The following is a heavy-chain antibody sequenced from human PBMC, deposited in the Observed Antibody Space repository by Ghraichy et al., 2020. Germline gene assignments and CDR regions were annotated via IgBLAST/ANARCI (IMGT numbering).Heavy chain of an antibody. Sequence: LSLTCVASEFTFSNYIMHWVRQAPGKGLEYVSAINSNGDSTYYADSVKDRFTISRDNSKNTLYLQMRSLRAEDMAVYYCARAGGSSLYYDYMDVWGKGTTVTVSS. CDR2: INSNGDST. J-gene: IGHJ6*03. V-gene: IGHV3-64*02. D-gene: IGHD2-15*01. CDR1: EFTFSNYI. CDR3: ARAGGSSLYYDYMDV.